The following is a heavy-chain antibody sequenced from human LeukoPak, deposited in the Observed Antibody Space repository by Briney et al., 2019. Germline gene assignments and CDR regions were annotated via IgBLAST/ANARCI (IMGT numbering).Heavy chain of an antibody. J-gene: IGHJ3*02. D-gene: IGHD3-10*01. CDR2: IYYSGST. V-gene: IGHV4-59*01. CDR1: GGSISTNY. CDR3: ARENTMVRGALDAFDI. Sequence: SETLSLTCAVSGGSISTNYWSWIRQPPGKGLEWIGYIYYSGSTNYNPSLKNRVTISVDTSNNQFSLKLSSVTAADTAVYYCARENTMVRGALDAFDIWGQGTMVTVSS.